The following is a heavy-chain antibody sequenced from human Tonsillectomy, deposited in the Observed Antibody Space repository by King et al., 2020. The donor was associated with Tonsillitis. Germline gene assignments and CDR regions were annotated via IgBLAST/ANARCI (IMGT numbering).Heavy chain of an antibody. CDR1: GFRFADYA. J-gene: IGHJ4*02. CDR2: ISWNSGYI. CDR3: AKVITCFAPALYY. Sequence: VQLVESGGGLAQPGRSLRLSCAASGFRFADYAMHWVRQAPGKGLEWVSGISWNSGYIGYADSVKGRFTISRDNAKNSLYLEMNSLRVEDTALYYCAKVITCFAPALYYWGWGTLVTVSS. D-gene: IGHD2-15*01. V-gene: IGHV3-9*01.